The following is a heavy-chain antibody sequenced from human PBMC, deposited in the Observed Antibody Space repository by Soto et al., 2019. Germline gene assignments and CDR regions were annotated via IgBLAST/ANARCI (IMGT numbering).Heavy chain of an antibody. CDR2: IYHSGST. CDR1: GGSISSSNW. V-gene: IGHV4-4*02. J-gene: IGHJ3*02. D-gene: IGHD6-19*01. CDR3: ARTAVAGTGAFDI. Sequence: PSETLSLTCAVSGGSISSSNWWSWVRQPPGKGLEWIGEIYHSGSTNYSPSLKSRVTISVDKSKNQFSLKLSSVTAADTAVYYCARTAVAGTGAFDIWGQGTMVTVSS.